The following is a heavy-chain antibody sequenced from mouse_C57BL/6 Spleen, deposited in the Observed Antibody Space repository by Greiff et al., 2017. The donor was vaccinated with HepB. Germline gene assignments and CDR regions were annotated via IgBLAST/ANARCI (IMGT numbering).Heavy chain of an antibody. J-gene: IGHJ4*01. D-gene: IGHD1-1*01. V-gene: IGHV5-6*02. CDR3: ARRIYYGSSHYAMDY. CDR2: ISSGGSYT. Sequence: EVKLVESGGDLVKPGGSLKLSCAASGFTFSSYGMSWVRQTPDKRLEWVATISSGGSYTYYPDSVKGRFTISRDNAKNTLYLQMSSLKSEDTAMYYCARRIYYGSSHYAMDYWGQGTSVTVSS. CDR1: GFTFSSYG.